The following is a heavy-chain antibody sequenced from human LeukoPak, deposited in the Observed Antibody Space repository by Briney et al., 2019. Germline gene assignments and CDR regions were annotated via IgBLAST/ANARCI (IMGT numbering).Heavy chain of an antibody. CDR3: ARATSSSWYWGTYFDY. J-gene: IGHJ4*02. CDR2: INHSGST. V-gene: IGHV4-34*01. Sequence: SETLSLTCAVYGGSFSGYYWSWIRQPPGKGLEWIGEINHSGSTNYNPSLKSRVTISVDTSKNQFSLKLSSVTAADTAVYYCARATSSSWYWGTYFDYWGQGTLVTVSS. D-gene: IGHD6-13*01. CDR1: GGSFSGYY.